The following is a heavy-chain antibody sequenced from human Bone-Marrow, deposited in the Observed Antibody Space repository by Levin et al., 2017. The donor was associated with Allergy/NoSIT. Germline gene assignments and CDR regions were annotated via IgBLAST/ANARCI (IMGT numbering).Heavy chain of an antibody. Sequence: RSGGSLRLSCAASGFTFSSYSMNWVRQAPGKGLEWVSYISSSSSTIYYADSVKGRFTISRDNAKNSLYLQMNSLRAEDTAVYYCARGGPVGVDYWGQGTLVTVSS. J-gene: IGHJ4*02. CDR3: ARGGPVGVDY. CDR2: ISSSSSTI. CDR1: GFTFSSYS. V-gene: IGHV3-48*04. D-gene: IGHD1-26*01.